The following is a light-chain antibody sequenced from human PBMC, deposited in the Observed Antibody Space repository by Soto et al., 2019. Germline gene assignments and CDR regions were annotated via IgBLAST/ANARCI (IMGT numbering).Light chain of an antibody. CDR2: AAS. Sequence: EIVLTQSPGTLSLSPGERVTLSCRASQSVSSTYLAWYQQKPGQTPSLLIYAASSRATGMPDRFSGSGSGTDFTLTISRLEPEDFAVYFCQQYGSSPLTFGGGTKVEI. CDR1: QSVSSTY. J-gene: IGKJ4*01. CDR3: QQYGSSPLT. V-gene: IGKV3-20*01.